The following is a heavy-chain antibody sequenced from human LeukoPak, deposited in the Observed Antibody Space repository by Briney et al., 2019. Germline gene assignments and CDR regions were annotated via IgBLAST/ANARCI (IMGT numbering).Heavy chain of an antibody. D-gene: IGHD3-10*01. CDR1: GFTFSTYA. Sequence: GGSLRLSCAASGFTFSTYAMSWVRQAPGKGLEWVSIISGSGGSTYYADSVKGRFTISRDNSKNTLYLQMNSLRAGDTAVYYWGKVRAGGTGYYFDYWGQGTLVTVSS. J-gene: IGHJ4*02. CDR2: ISGSGGST. CDR3: GKVRAGGTGYYFDY. V-gene: IGHV3-23*01.